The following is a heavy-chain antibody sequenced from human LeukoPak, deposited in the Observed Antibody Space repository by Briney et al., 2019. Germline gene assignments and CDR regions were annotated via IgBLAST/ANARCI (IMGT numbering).Heavy chain of an antibody. Sequence: PSETLSLTCTVSGYSISSGYYWGWIRQPPGKGLEWIGSIYHSGSTYYNPSLKSRVTISVDTSKNQFSLKLSSVTAADTAVYYCARSYYYDSSGYYLGYYFDYWGQGTLVTVSS. J-gene: IGHJ4*02. CDR2: IYHSGST. CDR3: ARSYYYDSSGYYLGYYFDY. CDR1: GYSISSGYY. V-gene: IGHV4-38-2*02. D-gene: IGHD3-22*01.